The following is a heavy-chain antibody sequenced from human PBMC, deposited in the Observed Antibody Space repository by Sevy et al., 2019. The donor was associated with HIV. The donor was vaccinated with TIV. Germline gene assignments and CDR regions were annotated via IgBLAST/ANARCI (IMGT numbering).Heavy chain of an antibody. CDR2: INPNSGGT. D-gene: IGHD6-19*01. CDR1: GYTFTGYY. CDR3: ARTNIAVAGVSGFDP. V-gene: IGHV1-2*02. Sequence: ASVKVCCKASGYTFTGYYMHWVRQAPGQGLEWMGWINPNSGGTNYAQKFQGRVTMTRDTSISTAYMELSRLRSDDTAMNYCARTNIAVAGVSGFDPWGQGTLVTVSS. J-gene: IGHJ5*02.